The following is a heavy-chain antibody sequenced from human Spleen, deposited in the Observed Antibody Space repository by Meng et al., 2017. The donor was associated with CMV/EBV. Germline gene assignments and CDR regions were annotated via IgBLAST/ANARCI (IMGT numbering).Heavy chain of an antibody. CDR3: ARDPTGYCSSTNCYTKGNWFDP. CDR2: INPNSGGT. D-gene: IGHD2-2*02. J-gene: IGHJ5*02. Sequence: ASVKVSCKASGYTFTGYFMHWVRQAPRQGLEWMGWINPNSGGTHFAQKFQDRVTMIRDTSISSVYMELSRLRSDDTAVYYCARDPTGYCSSTNCYTKGNWFDPWGQGTLVTVSS. V-gene: IGHV1-2*02. CDR1: GYTFTGYF.